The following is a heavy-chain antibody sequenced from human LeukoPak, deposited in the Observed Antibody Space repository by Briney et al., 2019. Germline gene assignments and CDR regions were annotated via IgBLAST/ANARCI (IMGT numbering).Heavy chain of an antibody. CDR3: ASSHDSSGND. Sequence: GGSLRLSCVASGFSFSSYWMAWVRQAPGKGLEWVANIKYDGSHKYYVDSVKGRFTISRDNAKNSVYLQMNSLRVDDTAVYFCASSHDSSGNDWGQGTMVTISS. D-gene: IGHD3-22*01. CDR1: GFSFSSYW. V-gene: IGHV3-7*01. J-gene: IGHJ4*02. CDR2: IKYDGSHK.